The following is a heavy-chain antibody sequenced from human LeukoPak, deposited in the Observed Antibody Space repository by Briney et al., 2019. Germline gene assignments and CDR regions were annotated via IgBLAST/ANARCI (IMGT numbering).Heavy chain of an antibody. D-gene: IGHD1-26*01. J-gene: IGHJ4*02. Sequence: PGGSLRLSCVASGFTFSDYEMNWVRQAPGKGLEWISYIRNSGSTTYYADSVKGRFTISRDNAKNSLYLQMNSLTAEDTAVYYCAKDLGGTFDYWGQGTLVTVSS. V-gene: IGHV3-48*03. CDR1: GFTFSDYE. CDR3: AKDLGGTFDY. CDR2: IRNSGSTT.